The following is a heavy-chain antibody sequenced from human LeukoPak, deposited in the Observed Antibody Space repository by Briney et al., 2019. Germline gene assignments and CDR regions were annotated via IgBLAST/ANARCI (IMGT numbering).Heavy chain of an antibody. Sequence: SETLSLTCTVSGGSISNYYWSWIRQPPGKGLEWIGSIYYSGSTYYNPSLKSRVTISVDTSKNQFSLKLSSVTAADTAVYYCARRYSSGWYDTFDIWGQGTMVTVSS. CDR3: ARRYSSGWYDTFDI. CDR2: IYYSGST. D-gene: IGHD6-19*01. V-gene: IGHV4-59*05. CDR1: GGSISNYY. J-gene: IGHJ3*02.